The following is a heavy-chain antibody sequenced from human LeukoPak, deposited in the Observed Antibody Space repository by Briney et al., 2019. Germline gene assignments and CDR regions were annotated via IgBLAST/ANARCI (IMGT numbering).Heavy chain of an antibody. CDR1: GGSITNYY. D-gene: IGHD2-15*01. CDR3: ASGLLMLS. V-gene: IGHV4-59*01. J-gene: IGHJ4*02. CDR2: IYDSGSA. Sequence: SETLSLTCTVSGGSITNYYWSWIRQPPGKGLEWIGFIYDSGSANYNPSLKSRVTISVDTSKNQFSLKLSSVTAADTAVYYYASGLLMLSWGQGTLVTVSS.